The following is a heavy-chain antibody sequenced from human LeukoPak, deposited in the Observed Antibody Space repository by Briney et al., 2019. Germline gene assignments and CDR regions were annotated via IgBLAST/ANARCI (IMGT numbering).Heavy chain of an antibody. Sequence: ASVKVSCKASGYTFTSYDINWVRQATGQGLEWMGWMNPNSGNTGYAQKFQGRVTMTRNTSISTAYMELSSLRSEDTAGYYCARAPAAGTDFFDYWGQGTLVTVSS. CDR2: MNPNSGNT. D-gene: IGHD6-13*01. J-gene: IGHJ4*02. CDR3: ARAPAAGTDFFDY. CDR1: GYTFTSYD. V-gene: IGHV1-8*01.